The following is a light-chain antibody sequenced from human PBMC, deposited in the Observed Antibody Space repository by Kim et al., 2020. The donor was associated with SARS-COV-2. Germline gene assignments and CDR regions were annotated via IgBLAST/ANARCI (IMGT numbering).Light chain of an antibody. CDR3: QQYNSYVYT. J-gene: IGKJ2*01. CDR2: DAS. CDR1: QSISIW. Sequence: DIQMTQSPSTLSASVGDRVTITCRASQSISIWLAWYQQKSGKDPKLLIYDASSLESGVPSRFSGSGSGTEFTLTISSLQPDDFATYYCQQYNSYVYTFGQGTKLEI. V-gene: IGKV1-5*01.